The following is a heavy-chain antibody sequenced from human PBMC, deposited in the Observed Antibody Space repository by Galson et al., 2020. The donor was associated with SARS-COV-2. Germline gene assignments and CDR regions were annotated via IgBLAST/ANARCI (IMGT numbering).Heavy chain of an antibody. J-gene: IGHJ4*02. D-gene: IGHD6-19*01. CDR1: GFTVSSNY. CDR3: ARAHSSAWYYFY. Sequence: GGSLRLSCAASGFTVSSNYMGWVRQAPGKGLEWVSAIYSGGIAYYADSVKGRFSISRDNSKNTLYLQMNSLRAEDSAVYYCARAHSSAWYYFYWGPGTLVTVSS. CDR2: IYSGGIA. V-gene: IGHV3-53*01.